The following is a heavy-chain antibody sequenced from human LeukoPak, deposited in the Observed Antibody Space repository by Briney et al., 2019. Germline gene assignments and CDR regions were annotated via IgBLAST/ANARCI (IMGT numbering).Heavy chain of an antibody. CDR3: ARGRSGGIRSLNPYNWFDP. J-gene: IGHJ5*02. V-gene: IGHV1-46*01. Sequence: GASVKVSCKASGYTFTSYYMHWVRQAPGQGLEWMGIINPSGGSTSYAQKFQGRVTMTRDTSTSTVYMELSSLRSEDTAVYYCARGRSGGIRSLNPYNWFDPWGQGTLVTVSS. CDR2: INPSGGST. CDR1: GYTFTSYY. D-gene: IGHD2-15*01.